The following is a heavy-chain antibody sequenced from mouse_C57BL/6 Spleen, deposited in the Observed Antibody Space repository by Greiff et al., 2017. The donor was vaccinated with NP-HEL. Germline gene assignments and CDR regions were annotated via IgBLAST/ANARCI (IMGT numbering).Heavy chain of an antibody. CDR3: AQAGRGLRRAMDY. Sequence: QVQLQQSGAELMKPGASVKLSCKATGYTFTGYWIEWVKQRPGHGLEWIGEILPGSGSTNYNEKFKGKATFTADKSSNTAYMQLSSLTTEDSAIYYCAQAGRGLRRAMDYWGQGTSVTVSS. D-gene: IGHD2-2*01. CDR2: ILPGSGST. CDR1: GYTFTGYW. V-gene: IGHV1-9*01. J-gene: IGHJ4*01.